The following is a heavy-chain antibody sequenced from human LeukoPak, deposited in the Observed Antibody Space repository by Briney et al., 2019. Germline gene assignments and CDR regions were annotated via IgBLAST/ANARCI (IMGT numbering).Heavy chain of an antibody. V-gene: IGHV5-51*01. D-gene: IGHD2-15*01. CDR2: IYPDDSDT. Sequence: GESLQISCRVSGYAFASYWIGWVRQVPGKGLEWMGIIYPDDSDTKYSPSFQGQVTISADKSISTAYLQWSNLKASDTAMYYCARQEYCSGGSCYTWFDPWGQGTLVTVSS. CDR1: GYAFASYW. J-gene: IGHJ5*02. CDR3: ARQEYCSGGSCYTWFDP.